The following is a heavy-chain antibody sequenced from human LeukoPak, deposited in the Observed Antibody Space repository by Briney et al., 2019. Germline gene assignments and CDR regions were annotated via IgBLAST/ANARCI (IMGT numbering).Heavy chain of an antibody. Sequence: PSVTLSLTCTVSGRPIRRYCWIWIRQPPGKAREWIGYIYYSGSTNYNPSLKSRVTISVDTSKNQFSLKLSSVTAADTAVYYCARGELVRYFDYWGQGTLVTVSS. CDR3: ARGELVRYFDY. CDR1: GRPIRRYC. D-gene: IGHD6-6*01. CDR2: IYYSGST. V-gene: IGHV4-59*01. J-gene: IGHJ4*02.